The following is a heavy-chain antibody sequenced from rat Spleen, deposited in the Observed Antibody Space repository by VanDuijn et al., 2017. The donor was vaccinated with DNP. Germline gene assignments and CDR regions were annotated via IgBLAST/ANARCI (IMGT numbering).Heavy chain of an antibody. CDR3: ATHRLRVFHY. CDR2: VTNTGGTN. Sequence: EVQLVESGGGLVQPGRSLKLSCAASGFTFNNYGMAWVRQAPSKGLEWVASVTNTGGTNYYRDSVKGRFTISRDNAKSTLYLQMDSLRSEDTATYYCATHRLRVFHYWGQGVMVTVSS. CDR1: GFTFNNYG. V-gene: IGHV5S23*01. D-gene: IGHD1-7*01. J-gene: IGHJ2*01.